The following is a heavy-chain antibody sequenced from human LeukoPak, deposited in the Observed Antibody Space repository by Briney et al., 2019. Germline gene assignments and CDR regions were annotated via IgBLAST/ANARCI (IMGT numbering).Heavy chain of an antibody. Sequence: PSETLSLTCTVSGGSISSYYWSWIRQPPGKGLEWIGYIYYSGSTNYNPSLKSRVTISVDTSKNQFSLKLSSVTAADTAVYYCAKAKYYYDSSGYYYIFDYWGQGTLVTVSS. CDR2: IYYSGST. V-gene: IGHV4-59*01. CDR3: AKAKYYYDSSGYYYIFDY. J-gene: IGHJ4*02. D-gene: IGHD3-22*01. CDR1: GGSISSYY.